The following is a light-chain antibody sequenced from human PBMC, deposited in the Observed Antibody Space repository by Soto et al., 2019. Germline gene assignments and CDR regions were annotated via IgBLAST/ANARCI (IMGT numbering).Light chain of an antibody. J-gene: IGKJ5*01. CDR1: QIVSSN. CDR3: QQYNNWPPIT. V-gene: IGKV3-15*01. CDR2: GAS. Sequence: EIVMTQSPATLSVSPGETATLSCRASQIVSSNLAWYQQKPGQTPRVLIYGASTRATGIPARFSGSGSGTEFTLTISSLQSEDFAVYYCQQYNNWPPITFGQGTRLEIK.